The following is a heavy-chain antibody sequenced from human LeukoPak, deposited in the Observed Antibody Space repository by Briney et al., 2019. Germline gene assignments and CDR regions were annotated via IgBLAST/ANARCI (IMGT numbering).Heavy chain of an antibody. J-gene: IGHJ4*02. CDR3: ARSIGGLGTSSPIDY. CDR2: IWFDGSRK. V-gene: IGHV3-33*01. CDR1: GFTFSNDG. Sequence: GGSLRLSCAASGFTFSNDGLHWVRQAPGKGLEWVALIWFDGSRKYYGDSVKGRFTISRDNSKNTLSLQMNSLRAEDTAVYYCARSIGGLGTSSPIDYWGQGTLVTVSS. D-gene: IGHD2-2*01.